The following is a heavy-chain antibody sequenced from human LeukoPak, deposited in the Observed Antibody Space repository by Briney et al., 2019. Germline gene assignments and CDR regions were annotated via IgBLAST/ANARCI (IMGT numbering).Heavy chain of an antibody. Sequence: GGSLRLSCAASGFTFSSYSMNWVRQAPGKGLEWVSAISGSGGSTYYADSVKGRFTISRDNSKNTLYLQMNSLRAEDTAVYYCAKSEPPDWYFDLWGRGTLVTVSS. CDR1: GFTFSSYS. CDR2: ISGSGGST. J-gene: IGHJ2*01. V-gene: IGHV3-23*01. CDR3: AKSEPPDWYFDL.